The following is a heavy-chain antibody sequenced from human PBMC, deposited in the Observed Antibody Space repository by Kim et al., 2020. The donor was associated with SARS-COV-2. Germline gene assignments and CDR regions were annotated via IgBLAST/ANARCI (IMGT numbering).Heavy chain of an antibody. CDR1: GYTFTSYA. CDR2: INAGHGNT. V-gene: IGHV1-3*01. CDR3: ARETLWFVNYGMDV. Sequence: ASVKVSCKASGYTFTSYAMQWVRQAPGQRLEWMGLINAGHGNTTYSQKFQGRVTITRDTSASTAYMELSSLRSEDTAVYYCARETLWFVNYGMDVWGQGTTVTVSS. J-gene: IGHJ6*02. D-gene: IGHD3-10*01.